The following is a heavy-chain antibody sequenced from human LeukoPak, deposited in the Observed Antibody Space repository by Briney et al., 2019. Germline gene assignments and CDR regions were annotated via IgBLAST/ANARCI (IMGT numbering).Heavy chain of an antibody. CDR1: GFTLSTYW. CDR3: ARGQWLVSHWYFDL. V-gene: IGHV3-74*01. CDR2: INSDGSSK. Sequence: GGSLRLSCAASGFTLSTYWIHWVRQAPGKGLVWVARINSDGSSKNYADSVKGRFTISRDNAKNTLYLQMNSLRAEDTAVYYCARGQWLVSHWYFDLWGRGTLVTVSS. D-gene: IGHD6-19*01. J-gene: IGHJ2*01.